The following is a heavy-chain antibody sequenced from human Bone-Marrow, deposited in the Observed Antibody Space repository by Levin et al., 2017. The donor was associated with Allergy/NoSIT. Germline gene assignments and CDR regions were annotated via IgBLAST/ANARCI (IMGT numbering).Heavy chain of an antibody. CDR2: ISGSGGNT. J-gene: IGHJ4*02. V-gene: IGHV3-23*01. CDR1: GFIFRNYA. CDR3: AGYDTSAYHSPFDY. D-gene: IGHD3-22*01. Sequence: GESLKISCAASGFIFRNYAMNWVRQAPGKGLEWVSQISGSGGNTHYADSVKGRFTISRDNSKNTLYLQMNSLRVEDTAVYYCAGYDTSAYHSPFDYWGQGTLVTVAS.